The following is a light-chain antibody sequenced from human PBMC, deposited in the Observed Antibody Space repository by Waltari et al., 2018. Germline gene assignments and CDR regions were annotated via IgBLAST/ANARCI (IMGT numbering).Light chain of an antibody. Sequence: DIVMTQFPDSLAVSLGERVTIDCKSSQSLLYSSNNKNYLAWYQQKPGQPPKLLIYWASTRESGVPDRFSGSGSVTDFTLTIGSLQAEDVAVYFCQQYYTSPLTFGGGTKVEIK. CDR2: WAS. V-gene: IGKV4-1*01. J-gene: IGKJ4*01. CDR3: QQYYTSPLT. CDR1: QSLLYSSNNKNY.